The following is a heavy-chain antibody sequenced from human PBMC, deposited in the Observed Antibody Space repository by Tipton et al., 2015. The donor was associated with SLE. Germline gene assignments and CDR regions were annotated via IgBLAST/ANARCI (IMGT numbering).Heavy chain of an antibody. D-gene: IGHD1-14*01. J-gene: IGHJ4*02. V-gene: IGHV4-34*01. CDR2: INHSGST. CDR1: AGSFGGYY. CDR3: ARGLNMHTGIDY. Sequence: TLSLTCAVYAGSFGGYYWSWIRQSPGKGLEWIGEINHSGSTNYNPSLKSRVTISVDTSKNQFSLKLSSVTAADTAVYYCARGLNMHTGIDYWGQGTLVTVSS.